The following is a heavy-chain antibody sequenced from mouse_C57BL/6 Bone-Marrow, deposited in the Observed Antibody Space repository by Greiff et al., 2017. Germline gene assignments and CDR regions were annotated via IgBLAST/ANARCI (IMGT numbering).Heavy chain of an antibody. CDR1: GYTFTSYT. CDR2: INPSSGYT. Sequence: VQLQESGAELARPGASVKMSCKASGYTFTSYTMHWVKQRPGQGLEWIGYINPSSGYTKYNQKFKDKATLTADKSSSTAYMQLRSLTSEDSAVYYCARGGGMDDWGQGTSVTVSS. CDR3: ARGGGMDD. V-gene: IGHV1-4*01. J-gene: IGHJ4*01.